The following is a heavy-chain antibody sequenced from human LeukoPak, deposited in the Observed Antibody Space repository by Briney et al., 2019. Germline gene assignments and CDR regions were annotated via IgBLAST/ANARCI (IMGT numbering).Heavy chain of an antibody. Sequence: PGGSLRLSCAASGFTFDDYGMSWVRQVPGKGLERVSVINWNGDSRGYVDSVKGRFTISRDKATNSLYLEMNSLRGEDTAFFYCARVGNSIFGAAMYAFDIWSQGTLVTVSS. D-gene: IGHD3-3*01. CDR2: INWNGDSR. CDR1: GFTFDDYG. V-gene: IGHV3-20*04. J-gene: IGHJ3*02. CDR3: ARVGNSIFGAAMYAFDI.